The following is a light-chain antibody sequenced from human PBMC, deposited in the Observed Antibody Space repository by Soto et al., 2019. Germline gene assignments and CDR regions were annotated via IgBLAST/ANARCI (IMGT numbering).Light chain of an antibody. V-gene: IGKV3D-15*01. Sequence: VLSQSPATLSLSPGERATLSCRASQSVNIYLAWYQQKPGQAPRLLIYDASNRATGIPARFSGSGSGTEFTLIISSLQSEDSAVYYCQQYNSWLWTFGQGTKVDIK. J-gene: IGKJ1*01. CDR2: DAS. CDR1: QSVNIY. CDR3: QQYNSWLWT.